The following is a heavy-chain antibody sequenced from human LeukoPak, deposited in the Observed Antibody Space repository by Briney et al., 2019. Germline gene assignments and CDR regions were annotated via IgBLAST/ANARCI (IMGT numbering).Heavy chain of an antibody. CDR3: TTDSLSSGWTYAFDI. V-gene: IGHV3-15*01. Sequence: GGSLRLSCAASGITFSHAWMIWVRQAPGRGLEWVGRIKSNSDAGTTEYAAPVEGRFIISRDDSNNTMYLQMNRLKAEDTAVYYCTTDSLSSGWTYAFDIWGQGTMVTVSS. CDR2: IKSNSDAGTT. J-gene: IGHJ3*02. D-gene: IGHD6-19*01. CDR1: GITFSHAW.